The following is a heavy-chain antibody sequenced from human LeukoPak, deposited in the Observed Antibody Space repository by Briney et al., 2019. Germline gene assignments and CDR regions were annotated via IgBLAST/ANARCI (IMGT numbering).Heavy chain of an antibody. J-gene: IGHJ6*02. CDR1: GGSFSGYY. V-gene: IGHV4-34*01. CDR2: INHSGST. CDR3: ARDVGYDFWSGCPLGNYYYYGMYV. D-gene: IGHD3-3*01. Sequence: PSETLSLTCAVYGGSFSGYYWSWIRQPPGKGLEWIGEINHSGSTNYNPSLKSRVTISVDTSKNQFSLKMSSVTAADTAVYYCARDVGYDFWSGCPLGNYYYYGMYVWGQGTTVTVSS.